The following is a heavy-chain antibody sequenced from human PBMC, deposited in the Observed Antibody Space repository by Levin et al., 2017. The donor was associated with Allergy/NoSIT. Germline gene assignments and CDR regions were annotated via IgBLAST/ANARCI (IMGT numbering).Heavy chain of an antibody. CDR1: GFTFSSYA. CDR2: ISGSGGST. D-gene: IGHD3-22*01. Sequence: GESLKISCAASGFTFSSYAMSWVRQAPGKGLEWVSAISGSGGSTYYADSVKGRFTISRDNSKNTLYLQMNSLRAEDTAVYYCAKWDSSGYCDDWGQGTLVTVSS. J-gene: IGHJ4*02. V-gene: IGHV3-23*01. CDR3: AKWDSSGYCDD.